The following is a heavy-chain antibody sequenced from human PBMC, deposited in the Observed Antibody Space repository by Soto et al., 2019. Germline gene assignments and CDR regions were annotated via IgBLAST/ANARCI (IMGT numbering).Heavy chain of an antibody. CDR1: GFSLSSTRVA. D-gene: IGHD6-19*01. CDR3: AHSVVAGLGYYFDY. V-gene: IGHV2-5*02. CDR2: IYWDDDK. J-gene: IGHJ4*02. Sequence: SGPTLVNPTQTLTLTCTFSGFSLSSTRVAVGWIRQPPGKALEWLALIYWDDDKRYSPFLRSRLTITKDTSKNQVVLTMTNMDPVDTATYYCAHSVVAGLGYYFDYWGQGTLVTVSS.